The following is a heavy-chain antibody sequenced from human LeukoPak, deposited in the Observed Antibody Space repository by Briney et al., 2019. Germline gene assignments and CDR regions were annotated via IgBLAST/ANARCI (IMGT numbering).Heavy chain of an antibody. CDR2: IYPGDSDT. CDR3: ARHGSLGLQSPHYYYYGMDV. CDR1: GYSFTSYW. J-gene: IGHJ6*02. V-gene: IGHV5-51*01. D-gene: IGHD4-11*01. Sequence: GESLKISCKGSGYSFTSYWIGWVRQMPGKGLEWMGIIYPGDSDTRYSPSFQGQVTISADKSISTAYLQWSSLKASDTAMYYRARHGSLGLQSPHYYYYGMDVWGQGTTVTVSS.